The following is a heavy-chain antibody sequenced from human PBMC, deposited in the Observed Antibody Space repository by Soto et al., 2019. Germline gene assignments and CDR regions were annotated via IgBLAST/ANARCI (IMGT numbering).Heavy chain of an antibody. CDR2: IDPSDSYT. CDR3: ARLYYDSSGDYYYYGMDV. V-gene: IGHV5-10-1*01. J-gene: IGHJ6*02. D-gene: IGHD3-22*01. CDR1: GYSFTSYW. Sequence: GESLKISCKGSGYSFTSYWISWVRQMPGKGLEWMGRIDPSDSYTNYSPSFQGHATISADKSISTAYLQWSSLKASDTAMYYCARLYYDSSGDYYYYGMDVWGQGTTVTVSS.